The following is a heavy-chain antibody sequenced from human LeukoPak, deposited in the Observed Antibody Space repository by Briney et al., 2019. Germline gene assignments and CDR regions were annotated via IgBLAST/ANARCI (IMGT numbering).Heavy chain of an antibody. J-gene: IGHJ6*03. CDR3: ARDMGSMVRGVIDYYMDV. D-gene: IGHD3-10*01. Sequence: GGSLRLSCAASGFTFSGYARNWVRQAPGKGLEWVAYISSSGSTIYYADSVKGRFTISRDNAKNSLYLQMNSLRAEDTAVYYCARDMGSMVRGVIDYYMDVWGKGTTVTISS. V-gene: IGHV3-48*03. CDR1: GFTFSGYA. CDR2: ISSSGSTI.